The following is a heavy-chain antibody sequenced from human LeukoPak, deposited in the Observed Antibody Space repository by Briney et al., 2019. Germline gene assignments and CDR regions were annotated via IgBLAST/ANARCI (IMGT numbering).Heavy chain of an antibody. V-gene: IGHV3-66*01. CDR2: IYSGGST. D-gene: IGHD2-2*01. Sequence: GGSLRLSCAASGFTVSSNYMSWVRQAPGKGLEWVSVIYSGGSTYYADSVKGRFTISRDNSKNTLYLQMNSLRAEDTAVYYCAKGGYCSSTSCYHSWFDPWGQGTLVTVSS. J-gene: IGHJ5*02. CDR1: GFTVSSNY. CDR3: AKGGYCSSTSCYHSWFDP.